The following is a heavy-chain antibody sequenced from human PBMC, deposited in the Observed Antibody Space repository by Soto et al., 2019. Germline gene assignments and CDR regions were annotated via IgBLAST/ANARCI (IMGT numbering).Heavy chain of an antibody. CDR3: ARQIVAEYYYDSSGYAQGYYYXMDV. J-gene: IGHJ6*02. V-gene: IGHV5-51*01. Sequence: PGEALKISWKGSGYSFTSYWIGWVRQMPGKGLELMVIIYTGDSDTRYRPSFQGQGTISADKSISTAYLQWSSLKAADTAMYYCARQIVAEYYYDSSGYAQGYYYXMDVWGQGTTVXVXS. D-gene: IGHD3-22*01. CDR2: IYTGDSDT. CDR1: GYSFTSYW.